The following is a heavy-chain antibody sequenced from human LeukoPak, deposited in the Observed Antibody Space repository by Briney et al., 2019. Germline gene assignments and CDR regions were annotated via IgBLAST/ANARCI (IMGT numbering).Heavy chain of an antibody. CDR3: ARKANARWYFDL. V-gene: IGHV4-4*07. CDR1: GGSISSYY. CDR2: IYISGST. Sequence: SETLSLTCTVSGGSISSYYWSWLRQPAGKGLEWIGRIYISGSTNYNPSLKSRVTMSVDTSKNQFSLKLSSVTAVDTAVYYCARKANARWYFDLWGRGTLVTVSS. J-gene: IGHJ2*01. D-gene: IGHD1-1*01.